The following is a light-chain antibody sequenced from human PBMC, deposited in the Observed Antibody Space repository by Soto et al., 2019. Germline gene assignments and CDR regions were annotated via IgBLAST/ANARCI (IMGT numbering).Light chain of an antibody. Sequence: QSVLTQPASVSGSPGQSITISCTGTSSDVAAYNYVSWYQQHPGKAPKLMIYGVSNRPSGVSNRFSGSKSGNTASLTISGLQAEDEADYYCSSYASSISYVFGTGTKVTVL. CDR2: GVS. V-gene: IGLV2-14*01. J-gene: IGLJ1*01. CDR1: SSDVAAYNY. CDR3: SSYASSISYV.